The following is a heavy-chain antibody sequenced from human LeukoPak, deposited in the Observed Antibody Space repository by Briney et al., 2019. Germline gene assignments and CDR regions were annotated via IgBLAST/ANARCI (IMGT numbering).Heavy chain of an antibody. D-gene: IGHD2-21*02. Sequence: GESLKISCKGSGYSFTSYWIGWVRQMPGKGLEWMGIIYPGDSDTRYSPSFQGQVTISADKSISTAYLQWSSLKASDTAMYYCARWVVTAIWPPDLIDYWGQGTLVTVSS. CDR3: ARWVVTAIWPPDLIDY. V-gene: IGHV5-51*01. CDR2: IYPGDSDT. CDR1: GYSFTSYW. J-gene: IGHJ4*02.